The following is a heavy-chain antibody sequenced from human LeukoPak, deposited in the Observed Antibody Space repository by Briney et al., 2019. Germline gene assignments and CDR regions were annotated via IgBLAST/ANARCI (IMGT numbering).Heavy chain of an antibody. CDR2: INEAGSLK. CDR3: ARGQTLTF. J-gene: IGHJ4*02. CDR1: GFTFSAYW. Sequence: GESLRLSCAASGFTFSAYWMTWVRQAPGKGLEWVANINEAGSLKYYVDSVKGRFTISRDNAKNALYLQMNSLRAEDTGVYFCARGQTLTFWGQGTLVTVSS. V-gene: IGHV3-7*01.